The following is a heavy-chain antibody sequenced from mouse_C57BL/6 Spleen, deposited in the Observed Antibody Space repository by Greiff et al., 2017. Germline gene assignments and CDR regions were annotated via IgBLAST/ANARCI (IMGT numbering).Heavy chain of an antibody. CDR1: GFSFNTYA. CDR3: VRDTTAISLDY. D-gene: IGHD1-2*01. J-gene: IGHJ2*01. CDR2: IRSKSNNYAT. Sequence: EVQLQESGGGLVQPKGSLKLSCAASGFSFNTYAMNWVRQAPGKGLEWVARIRSKSNNYATYYADSVKDRFTISRDDSESMLYLQMNNLKTEDTAMYYCVRDTTAISLDYWGQGTTLTVSS. V-gene: IGHV10-1*01.